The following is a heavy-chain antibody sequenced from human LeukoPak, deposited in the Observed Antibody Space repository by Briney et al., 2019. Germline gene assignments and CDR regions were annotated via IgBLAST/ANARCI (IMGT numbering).Heavy chain of an antibody. V-gene: IGHV3-30*03. CDR3: ARGRYYFDY. Sequence: GRSLRLSCAASGFTLSTYGMHWVRQAPGKGLEWVAMISHDGNSKQYADFAKGRFTISRDNAKNTLYLQMNSLRVEDTAVYYCARGRYYFDYWGQGTLVTVSS. CDR2: ISHDGNSK. CDR1: GFTLSTYG. J-gene: IGHJ4*02. D-gene: IGHD4-17*01.